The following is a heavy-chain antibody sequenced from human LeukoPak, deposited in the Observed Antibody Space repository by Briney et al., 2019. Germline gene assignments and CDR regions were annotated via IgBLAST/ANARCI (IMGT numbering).Heavy chain of an antibody. V-gene: IGHV3-21*01. J-gene: IGHJ4*02. CDR3: ASGITIRDLDY. Sequence: GGSLRLSCAASGFTFSSYSMNWVRQAPGKGLEWVSSISSSSSSYIFYADSVKGRFTISRDNAKNSLFLQMISLRAEDTAVYYCASGITIRDLDYWGQGTLVTVSS. CDR1: GFTFSSYS. CDR2: ISSSSSSYI. D-gene: IGHD3-10*01.